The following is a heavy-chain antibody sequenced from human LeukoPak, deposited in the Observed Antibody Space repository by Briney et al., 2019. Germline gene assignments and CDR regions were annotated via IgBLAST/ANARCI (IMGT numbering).Heavy chain of an antibody. Sequence: QPGGSLRLSCAASGFTFSSYGMHWVRQAPGKGLEWVAVISYDGSNKYYADSVKGRFTISRDNSKNTLYLQMNSLRAEDTAVYYCAKGKIAARFPFDYWGQGTLVTVSS. CDR1: GFTFSSYG. V-gene: IGHV3-30*18. J-gene: IGHJ4*02. CDR2: ISYDGSNK. CDR3: AKGKIAARFPFDY. D-gene: IGHD6-6*01.